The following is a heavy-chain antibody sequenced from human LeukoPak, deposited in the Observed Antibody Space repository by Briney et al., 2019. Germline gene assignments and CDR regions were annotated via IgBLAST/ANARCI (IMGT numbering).Heavy chain of an antibody. D-gene: IGHD3-16*01. CDR1: GLTFSSHG. CDR3: AKDDAWGRFYH. V-gene: IGHV3-23*01. Sequence: GGTLRLSCAASGLTFSSHGMNWVRQAPGKGLEWVSGSSSIGGRAYYADSVKGRFTVTRDNSRDTLHLQMNSLRAEDTGVYYCAKDDAWGRFYHWGQGTLVTVSS. CDR2: SSSIGGRA. J-gene: IGHJ1*01.